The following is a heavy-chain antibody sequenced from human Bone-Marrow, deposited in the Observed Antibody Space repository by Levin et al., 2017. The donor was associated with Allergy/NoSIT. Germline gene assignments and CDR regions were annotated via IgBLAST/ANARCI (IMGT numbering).Heavy chain of an antibody. CDR3: ARDPLTYSGYDVYYYYGMDV. J-gene: IGHJ6*02. CDR1: GGSFSGYY. Sequence: PSETLSLTCAVYGGSFSGYYWSWIRQPPGKGLEWIGEINHSGSTNYNPSLKSRVTISVDTSKNQFSLKLSSVTAADTAVYYCARDPLTYSGYDVYYYYGMDVWGQGTTVTVSS. V-gene: IGHV4-34*01. CDR2: INHSGST. D-gene: IGHD5-12*01.